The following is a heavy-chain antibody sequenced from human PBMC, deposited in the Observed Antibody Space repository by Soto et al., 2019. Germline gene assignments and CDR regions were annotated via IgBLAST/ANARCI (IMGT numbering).Heavy chain of an antibody. CDR1: GFTFTTYS. J-gene: IGHJ4*02. D-gene: IGHD1-26*01. CDR2: ISSTSSYI. CDR3: ALEYLGATMSYFDH. Sequence: EVQLVESGGGLVKPGGSLRLSCAASGFTFTTYSMNWVRQAPGKGLEWVSSISSTSSYIYYADSVKGRFTISRDNAKNSLYLQMNSLRAEDTAVYYCALEYLGATMSYFDHWGQGTLVTVSS. V-gene: IGHV3-21*01.